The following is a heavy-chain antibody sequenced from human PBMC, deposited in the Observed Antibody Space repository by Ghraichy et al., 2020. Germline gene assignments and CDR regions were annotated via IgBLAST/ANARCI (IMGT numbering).Heavy chain of an antibody. D-gene: IGHD3-16*01. CDR2: IHSSSSII. J-gene: IGHJ4*02. Sequence: GSLRLSCAASGFTFSSYSMNWVRQAPGKGLEWVSYIHSSSSIISYADSVKGRFTISEDNAKNSLYLQMNSLRDEDTAVYYCARDKFWAFDSWGQGTLVTVSS. V-gene: IGHV3-48*02. CDR3: ARDKFWAFDS. CDR1: GFTFSSYS.